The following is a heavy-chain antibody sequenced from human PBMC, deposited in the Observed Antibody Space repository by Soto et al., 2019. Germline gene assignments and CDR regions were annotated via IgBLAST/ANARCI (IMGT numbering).Heavy chain of an antibody. CDR3: ARXSTNKSWYYGWFDP. Sequence: PSETLSLTCSVSGDSISSVAHYWAWVRQPPGKGLEWIGSLYYTGSTYYNPSLKSRAAISIDTSKNQFSLNLMSTTAADTAVYYCARXSTNKSWYYGWFDPWGRGTLVTVSS. CDR1: GDSISSVAHY. J-gene: IGHJ5*02. V-gene: IGHV4-39*01. D-gene: IGHD6-13*01. CDR2: LYYTGST.